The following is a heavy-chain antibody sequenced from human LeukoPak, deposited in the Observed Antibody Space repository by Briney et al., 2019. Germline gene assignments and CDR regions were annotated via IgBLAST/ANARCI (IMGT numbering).Heavy chain of an antibody. V-gene: IGHV1-2*06. Sequence: ASVKVSCKASGYTFTGYYIHWVRQAPGQGLEWMGRINPNSGGTTYAQKFQGRVTMTRDTSINTACMELSRLRSDDTAVYYCARGYSYGYGYAFDIWGQGTMVTVSS. J-gene: IGHJ3*02. CDR2: INPNSGGT. CDR1: GYTFTGYY. CDR3: ARGYSYGYGYAFDI. D-gene: IGHD5-18*01.